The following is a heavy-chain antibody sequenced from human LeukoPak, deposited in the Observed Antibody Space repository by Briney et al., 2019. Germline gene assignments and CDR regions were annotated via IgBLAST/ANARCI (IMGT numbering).Heavy chain of an antibody. J-gene: IGHJ4*02. CDR3: ARLTFFTYYYDSSDYKGFYFDY. CDR1: GESFSGYY. V-gene: IGHV4-34*01. CDR2: INHSGST. Sequence: SETLSLTCAVYGESFSGYYWSWVRQPPGKGLEWIGEINHSGSTNYNPSLKSRVTISVDTSKNQFSLKLSSVTAADTAVYYCARLTFFTYYYDSSDYKGFYFDYWGQGTLVTVSS. D-gene: IGHD3-22*01.